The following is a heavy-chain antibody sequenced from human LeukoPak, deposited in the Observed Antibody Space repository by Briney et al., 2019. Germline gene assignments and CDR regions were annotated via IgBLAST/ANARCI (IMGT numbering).Heavy chain of an antibody. V-gene: IGHV3-23*01. CDR1: GFTFSSYA. CDR2: ISGSVCST. Sequence: PGGSLRLSCAASGFTFSSYAMSWVRQAPGKGLEWGSAISGSVCSTDYADSVKGRFTISRDNSKNTLYLQMNSLRAEDPVVYYCAKVPTYYTILTGFPFDLWGQGTMVTVSS. D-gene: IGHD3-9*01. J-gene: IGHJ3*01. CDR3: AKVPTYYTILTGFPFDL.